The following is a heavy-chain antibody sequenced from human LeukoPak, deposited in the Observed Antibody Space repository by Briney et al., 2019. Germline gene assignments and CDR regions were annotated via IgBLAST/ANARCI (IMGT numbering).Heavy chain of an antibody. D-gene: IGHD5-18*01. CDR3: AKEGLGYSYGDLDH. J-gene: IGHJ4*02. Sequence: GGSLRLSCAASGFTFSSYAMSWVRQAPGKGLEWVSAISGSGGSTYYADSVKGRFTISRDNSKNTLCLQMNSLRAEDTAVYYCAKEGLGYSYGDLDHWGQGTLVTVSS. CDR1: GFTFSSYA. V-gene: IGHV3-23*01. CDR2: ISGSGGST.